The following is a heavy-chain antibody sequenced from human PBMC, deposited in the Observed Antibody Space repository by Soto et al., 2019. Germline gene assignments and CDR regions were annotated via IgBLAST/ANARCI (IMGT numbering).Heavy chain of an antibody. CDR3: PQLLPSWWFDP. D-gene: IGHD2-2*01. J-gene: IGHJ5*02. Sequence: SETLSLTCTVSGGSISSSSYYWGRIRQPPGKGLEWIGSIYYSGSTYYNPSLKSRVTISVDTSKNQFSLRVEDTAIYYCAKDPVPQLLPSWWFDPWGQGTRVTVSS. CDR2: IYYSGST. V-gene: IGHV4-39*07. CDR1: GGSISSSSYY.